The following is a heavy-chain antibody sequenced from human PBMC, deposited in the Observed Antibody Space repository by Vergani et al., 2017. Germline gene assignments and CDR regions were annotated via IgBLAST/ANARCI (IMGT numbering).Heavy chain of an antibody. Sequence: QVQLVQSGAEVKKPGASVKVSCKASGYYFTDNYLHWVRQAPGQGLEWMGRITPQNGGTQYAEKFKGRVTMTRDTSITTAYMELTSLTSDDTAVYYCVRGGTFDWLSTWGQGNLVNGSS. V-gene: IGHV1-2*02. CDR3: VRGGTFDWLST. D-gene: IGHD3-9*01. CDR1: GYYFTDNY. J-gene: IGHJ4*01. CDR2: ITPQNGGT.